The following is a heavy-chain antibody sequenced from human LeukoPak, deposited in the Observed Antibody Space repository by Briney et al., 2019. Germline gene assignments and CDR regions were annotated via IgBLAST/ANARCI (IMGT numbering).Heavy chain of an antibody. CDR1: WFRLCTYY. J-gene: IGHJ4*02. Sequence: GALRLFCGGSWFRLCTYYKGWVRPTSGKGLEWVSAISTTGGYTEDADSVKGRFTISRDNSQNTLFLQMHSLRAEDTAVYYCAKKPATIKFPFDIWGQGTLVTVSP. V-gene: IGHV3-23*01. CDR3: AKKPATIKFPFDI. D-gene: IGHD5-24*01. CDR2: ISTTGGYT.